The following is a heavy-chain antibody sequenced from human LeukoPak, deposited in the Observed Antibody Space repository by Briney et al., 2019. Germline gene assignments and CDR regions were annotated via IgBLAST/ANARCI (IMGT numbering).Heavy chain of an antibody. J-gene: IGHJ4*02. CDR2: IYHSGST. CDR1: GGSISSGDYY. CDR3: ASHSSGYYGSDY. Sequence: SETLSLTCTVSGGSISSGDYYWSWIRQPPGKGLEWIGYIYHSGSTYYNPSLKSRVTISVDTSKNQFSLKLSSVTAADTAVYYCASHSSGYYGSDYWGQGTLVTVSS. D-gene: IGHD3-22*01. V-gene: IGHV4-30-4*01.